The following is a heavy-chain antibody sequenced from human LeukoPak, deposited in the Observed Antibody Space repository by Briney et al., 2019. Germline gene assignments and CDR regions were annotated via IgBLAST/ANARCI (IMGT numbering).Heavy chain of an antibody. CDR3: ARTQSSFHASGSYYNY. CDR2: IYHSGTT. J-gene: IGHJ4*02. D-gene: IGHD3-10*01. CDR1: ENSVSGGFY. V-gene: IGHV4-38-2*02. Sequence: SETLSLTCNVAENSVSGGFYWAWIRQPPGKGLEWIGSIYHSGTTYYNPSLNRRVTMSVDTFKNQFSLNLSSVTAADTAVYYCARTQSSFHASGSYYNYWDPGTLVTVSS.